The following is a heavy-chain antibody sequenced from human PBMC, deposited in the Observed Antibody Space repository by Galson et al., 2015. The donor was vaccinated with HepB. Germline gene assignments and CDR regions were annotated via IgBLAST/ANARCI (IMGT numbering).Heavy chain of an antibody. Sequence: SVKVSCKASGFTFTSSAVQWVRQARGQRLVWIGWIVVGSGNTNYAQKFQERVTITRDMSTSTAYMELSSLRSEDTAVYCCAADRSGWYGGGYYYYYGMDVWGQGTTVTVSS. CDR3: AADRSGWYGGGYYYYYGMDV. D-gene: IGHD6-19*01. CDR2: IVVGSGNT. V-gene: IGHV1-58*01. CDR1: GFTFTSSA. J-gene: IGHJ6*02.